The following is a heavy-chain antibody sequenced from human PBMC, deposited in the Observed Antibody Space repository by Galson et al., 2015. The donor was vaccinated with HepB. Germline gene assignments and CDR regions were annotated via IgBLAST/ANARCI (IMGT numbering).Heavy chain of an antibody. J-gene: IGHJ4*02. CDR3: ARIPDIYYDSSGLGWDY. CDR1: GFSLSTSGMC. Sequence: PALVKPTQTLTLTCTFSGFSLSTSGMCVSWIRQPPGKALEWLARIDWDDDKYYSTSLKTRLTISKDTSKNQVVLTMTNMDPVDTATYYCARIPDIYYDSSGLGWDYWGQGTLVTVSS. CDR2: IDWDDDK. D-gene: IGHD3-22*01. V-gene: IGHV2-70*11.